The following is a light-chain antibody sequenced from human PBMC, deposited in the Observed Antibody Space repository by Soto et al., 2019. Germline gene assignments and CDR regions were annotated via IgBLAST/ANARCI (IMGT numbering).Light chain of an antibody. CDR3: QQYGNSPET. Sequence: IVLTQSPDTLSLSPGERATLSCRASQSVRSDNIAWYQHKPGQAPRALIYVASTRATGIPDRVSGSGSGTDFTLTISILEPEDFAVYYCQQYGNSPETFGQGSKVQ. V-gene: IGKV3-20*01. J-gene: IGKJ1*01. CDR1: QSVRSDN. CDR2: VAS.